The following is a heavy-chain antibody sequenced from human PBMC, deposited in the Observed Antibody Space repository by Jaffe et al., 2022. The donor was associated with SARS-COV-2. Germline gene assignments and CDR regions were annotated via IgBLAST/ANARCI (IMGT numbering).Heavy chain of an antibody. CDR1: GYTFTSYG. D-gene: IGHD2-2*01. V-gene: IGHV1-18*01. J-gene: IGHJ6*02. Sequence: QVQLVQSGAEVKKPGASVKVSCKASGYTFTSYGISWVRQAPGQGLEWMGWISAYNGNTNYAQKLQGRVTMTTDTSTSTAYMELRSLRSDDTAVYYCARERGAAFIVVVPAAMPTLKRLKDYYYYGMDVWGQGTTVTVSS. CDR2: ISAYNGNT. CDR3: ARERGAAFIVVVPAAMPTLKRLKDYYYYGMDV.